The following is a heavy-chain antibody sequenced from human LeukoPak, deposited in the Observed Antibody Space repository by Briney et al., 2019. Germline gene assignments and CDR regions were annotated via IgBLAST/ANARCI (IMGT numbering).Heavy chain of an antibody. Sequence: GGSLRLSCAASGLTFSMPAMDWVRQAPGKGLEWVAFIQNDGNSKNYADSVKGRFTISRDNAKNSLYLQMNSLRAEDTAVYYCAELGITMIGGVWGKGTTVTISS. D-gene: IGHD3-10*02. CDR2: IQNDGNSK. J-gene: IGHJ6*04. V-gene: IGHV3-30*02. CDR3: AELGITMIGGV. CDR1: GLTFSMPA.